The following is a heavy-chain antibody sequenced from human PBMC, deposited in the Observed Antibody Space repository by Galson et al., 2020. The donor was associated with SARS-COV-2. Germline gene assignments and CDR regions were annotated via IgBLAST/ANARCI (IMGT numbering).Heavy chain of an antibody. Sequence: LSCAASGFSFSDYAMSWVRQAPGKGLEWVSAISGGGGTKFYADSVKGRFTVSRDNSKNTVFLQMSSLRADDTAVYYCAKPPRPAAGSRVNYYYYYYGMAVWGQGTTVTVSS. CDR3: AKPPRPAAGSRVNYYYYYYGMAV. CDR2: ISGGGGTK. V-gene: IGHV3-23*01. CDR1: GFSFSDYA. J-gene: IGHJ6*02. D-gene: IGHD6-13*01.